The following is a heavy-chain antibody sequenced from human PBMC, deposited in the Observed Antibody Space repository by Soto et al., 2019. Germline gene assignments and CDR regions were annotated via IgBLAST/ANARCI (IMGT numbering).Heavy chain of an antibody. CDR3: ARDNADYGGNLNAFDI. Sequence: SETLSLTCTVSGGSIGNGDDYWSWIRQPPGKGLEWIGYIYYSGSTNYNPSLKSRVTISVDTSKNQFSLKLSSVTAADTAVYYCARDNADYGGNLNAFDIWGQGTMVTVSS. CDR2: IYYSGST. D-gene: IGHD4-17*01. CDR1: GGSIGNGDDY. J-gene: IGHJ3*02. V-gene: IGHV4-61*08.